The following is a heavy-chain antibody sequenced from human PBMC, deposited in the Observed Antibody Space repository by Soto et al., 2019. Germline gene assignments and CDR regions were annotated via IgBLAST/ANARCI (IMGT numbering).Heavy chain of an antibody. J-gene: IGHJ4*02. CDR1: GGTLSSYT. CDR3: ARDRGGNVVRYFDWPYYFDY. CDR2: IIPILGIA. Sequence: ASVKVSCKACGGTLSSYTISWVLQAPGQGLEWMGRIIPILGIANYAQKFQGRVTITADKSTSTAYMELSSLRSEDTAVYYCARDRGGNVVRYFDWPYYFDYWGQGTLVTVSS. V-gene: IGHV1-69*04. D-gene: IGHD3-9*01.